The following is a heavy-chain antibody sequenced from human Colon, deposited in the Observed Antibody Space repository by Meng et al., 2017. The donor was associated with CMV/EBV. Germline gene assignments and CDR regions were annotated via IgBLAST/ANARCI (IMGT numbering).Heavy chain of an antibody. CDR3: AKDIPTYIIDF. Sequence: GESLKISCIASGFTLNTYGMHWVRQAPGKGLEWLTYIRSDGTNKYYADSVKGRFTVSRDNSKNTLYLQMNSLRPEDTAIYYCAKDIPTYIIDFWGQGSLVTVSS. D-gene: IGHD2-21*01. V-gene: IGHV3-30*02. CDR1: GFTLNTYG. CDR2: IRSDGTNK. J-gene: IGHJ4*02.